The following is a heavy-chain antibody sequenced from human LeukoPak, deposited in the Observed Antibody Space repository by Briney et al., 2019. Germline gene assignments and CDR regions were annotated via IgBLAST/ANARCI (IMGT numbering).Heavy chain of an antibody. D-gene: IGHD3-16*01. CDR1: GFTFSSYA. CDR3: ARRPGGIWPPFDY. V-gene: IGHV3-48*01. Sequence: GGSLRLSCAASGFTFSSYAMSWVRQAPGKGLQWVSYISSSSRTIHYTDSVKGRFTISRDNAKNSLYLQMNSLRAEDTAVYYCARRPGGIWPPFDYWGQGTLVTVSS. CDR2: ISSSSRTI. J-gene: IGHJ4*02.